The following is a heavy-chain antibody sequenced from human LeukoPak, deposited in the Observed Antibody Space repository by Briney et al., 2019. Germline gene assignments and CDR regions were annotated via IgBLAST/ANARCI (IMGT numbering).Heavy chain of an antibody. V-gene: IGHV3-30*04. J-gene: IGHJ3*02. Sequence: GGSLRLSCAASGFTFSSYAMHWVRQAPGKGLEWVAIISYDGSNKFYSDSVKGRFTISRDNSKNTLYLQMNSLRAEDRAVYHCASGSYDAFGIWGQGTMVTVFS. CDR2: ISYDGSNK. CDR1: GFTFSSYA. CDR3: ASGSYDAFGI.